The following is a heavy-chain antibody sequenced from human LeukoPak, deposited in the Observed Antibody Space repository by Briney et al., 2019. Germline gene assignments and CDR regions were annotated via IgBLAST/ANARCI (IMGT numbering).Heavy chain of an antibody. J-gene: IGHJ4*02. CDR3: ARDYDSSGYEAYYFDY. CDR2: ISYDGSNK. Sequence: HSGGSLRLSCAASGFTFSSYAMHWVRQAPGKGLEWVAVISYDGSNKYYADSVKGRFTISRGNSKNTLYLQMNSLRAEDTAVYYCARDYDSSGYEAYYFDYWGQGTLVTVSS. CDR1: GFTFSSYA. D-gene: IGHD3-22*01. V-gene: IGHV3-30-3*01.